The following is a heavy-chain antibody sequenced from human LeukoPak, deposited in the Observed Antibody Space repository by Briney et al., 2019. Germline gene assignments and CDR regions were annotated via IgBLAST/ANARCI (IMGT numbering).Heavy chain of an antibody. CDR1: GGSISSGGYY. Sequence: SETLSFTCTVSGGSISSGGYYWSWIRQPPGKGLEWIGYIYHSGSTHYNPSLKSRVPISVDTSKNQFSLKLSSVTAADTAVYYCARDIVVVPAALRNWYFDLWGRGTLVTVSS. V-gene: IGHV4-30-2*01. J-gene: IGHJ2*01. CDR3: ARDIVVVPAALRNWYFDL. CDR2: IYHSGST. D-gene: IGHD2-2*02.